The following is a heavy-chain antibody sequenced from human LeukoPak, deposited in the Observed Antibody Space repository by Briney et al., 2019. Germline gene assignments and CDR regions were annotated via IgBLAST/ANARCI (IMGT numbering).Heavy chain of an antibody. V-gene: IGHV3-23*01. D-gene: IGHD5-24*01. CDR2: ISGSGGST. J-gene: IGHJ5*02. Sequence: GGSLRLSFAAPGFSSSSYATRSVRQAPGKGLEWVSAISGSGGSTYYADSVKGRFTISRDNSKNTLYTQMNSLKAEDTAVYYWAIVLEHRCDGWIAPWGQGTLVTVSS. CDR1: GFSSSSYA. CDR3: AIVLEHRCDGWIAP.